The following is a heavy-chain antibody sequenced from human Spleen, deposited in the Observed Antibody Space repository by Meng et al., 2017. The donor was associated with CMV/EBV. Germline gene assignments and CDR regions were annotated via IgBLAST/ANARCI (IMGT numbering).Heavy chain of an antibody. CDR2: IYYSGST. CDR1: GGSINGYY. D-gene: IGHD2-2*02. V-gene: IGHV4-59*12. CDR3: ARVTQVRPAAIQPYYYGMDV. J-gene: IGHJ6*02. Sequence: ESLKISCSVSGGSINGYYWSWIRQPPGKGLEWIGNIYYSGSTNYNPSLKSRVTMSVDTSKNQFSLKLSSVTAADTAVYYCARVTQVRPAAIQPYYYGMDVWGQGTTVTVSS.